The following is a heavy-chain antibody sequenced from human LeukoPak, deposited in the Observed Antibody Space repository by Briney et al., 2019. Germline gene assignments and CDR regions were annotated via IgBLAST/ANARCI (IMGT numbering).Heavy chain of an antibody. CDR2: LIPIFGTA. D-gene: IGHD3-9*01. V-gene: IGHV1-69*13. CDR3: ARDRGDILTGLFDY. CDR1: GGTFSSYA. J-gene: IGHJ4*02. Sequence: GASVKVSCKASGGTFSSYAISWVRQAPGQGLEWMGGLIPIFGTANYAQKFQGRVTITADESTSTAYMELSSLSSEDTAVYYCARDRGDILTGLFDYWGQGTLVTVSS.